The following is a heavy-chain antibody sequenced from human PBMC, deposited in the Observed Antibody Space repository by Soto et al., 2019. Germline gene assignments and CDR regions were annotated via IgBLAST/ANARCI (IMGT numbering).Heavy chain of an antibody. Sequence: QVQLVQSGAEVKKPGASVKVSCKASRYTFTNFGISWVRQAPGQGLAWMGWISPYNGNTNYAQKLQGRVTMTTDTSTNTAYMELRSLRSDDTAVYYCARDTGSHQDYWGQGTLVTVSS. J-gene: IGHJ4*02. CDR2: ISPYNGNT. V-gene: IGHV1-18*01. D-gene: IGHD2-15*01. CDR1: RYTFTNFG. CDR3: ARDTGSHQDY.